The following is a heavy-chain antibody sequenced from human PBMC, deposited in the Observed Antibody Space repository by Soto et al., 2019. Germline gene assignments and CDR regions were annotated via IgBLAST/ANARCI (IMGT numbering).Heavy chain of an antibody. V-gene: IGHV4-34*01. Sequence: QVQLQQWGAGLLKPSETLSLTCAVYGGSFSGYYWSWIRQPPGKGLEWIGEINHSGGTNYNPSLKSRLTISADTSKNQFSLKLSSVTAADTAVYFSASPGGKGHYYGMDVWGQGTTVTVSS. CDR1: GGSFSGYY. CDR3: ASPGGKGHYYGMDV. J-gene: IGHJ6*02. D-gene: IGHD2-15*01. CDR2: INHSGGT.